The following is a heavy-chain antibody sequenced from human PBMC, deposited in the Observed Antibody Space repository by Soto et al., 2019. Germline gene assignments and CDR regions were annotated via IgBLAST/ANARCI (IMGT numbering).Heavy chain of an antibody. Sequence: GGSLRLSCAASGFTFSSAWMNWVRQAPGKGLEWVANMKQDGSKKYYADSVKGRFTISRDNSKNTLYLQMNSLRAEDTPVYYCAKNRGDTAMESYYYYYGMDVWGQGTTVTVSS. J-gene: IGHJ6*02. CDR3: AKNRGDTAMESYYYYYGMDV. CDR1: GFTFSSAW. D-gene: IGHD5-18*01. CDR2: MKQDGSKK. V-gene: IGHV3-7*01.